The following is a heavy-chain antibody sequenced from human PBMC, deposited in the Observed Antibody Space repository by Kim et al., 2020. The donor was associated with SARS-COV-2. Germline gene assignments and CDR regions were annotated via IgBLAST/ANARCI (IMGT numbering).Heavy chain of an antibody. V-gene: IGHV1-18*04. CDR3: ARDLYSSSWPWGEPYFDY. CDR2: ISAYNGNT. J-gene: IGHJ4*02. Sequence: ASVKVSCKASGYTFTSYGISWVRQAPGQGLEWMGWISAYNGNTNYAQKLQGRVTMTTDTSTSTAYMELRSLRSDDTAVYYCARDLYSSSWPWGEPYFDYWGQGTLVTVSS. CDR1: GYTFTSYG. D-gene: IGHD6-13*01.